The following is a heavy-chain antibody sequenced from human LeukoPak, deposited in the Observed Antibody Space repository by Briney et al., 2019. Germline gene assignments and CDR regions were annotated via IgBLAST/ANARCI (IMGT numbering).Heavy chain of an antibody. J-gene: IGHJ4*02. D-gene: IGHD6-13*01. CDR2: ISTYNGHT. Sequence: GASVKVSCKTSGYTFNSYGISWVRQAPGQGLEWMGWISTYNGHTNYAQKPQGRVTMTTDTSTSTAYMELRSLRSDDTAVYYCARDETAAGTPLFDYWGQGTLVTVSS. CDR1: GYTFNSYG. V-gene: IGHV1-18*01. CDR3: ARDETAAGTPLFDY.